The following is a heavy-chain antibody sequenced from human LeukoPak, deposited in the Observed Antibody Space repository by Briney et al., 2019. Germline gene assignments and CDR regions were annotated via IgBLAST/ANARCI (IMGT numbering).Heavy chain of an antibody. D-gene: IGHD3-10*01. CDR1: GFTSSSYS. Sequence: PGGSLRLSCAASGFTSSSYSMNWVRQAPGKGLEWVSSISSSSSYIYYADSVKGRFTISRDNAKNTLYLQMNSLRAEDTAVYYCAKTYGSGSYYRFYYYGMDVWGQGTTVTVSS. V-gene: IGHV3-21*04. J-gene: IGHJ6*02. CDR3: AKTYGSGSYYRFYYYGMDV. CDR2: ISSSSSYI.